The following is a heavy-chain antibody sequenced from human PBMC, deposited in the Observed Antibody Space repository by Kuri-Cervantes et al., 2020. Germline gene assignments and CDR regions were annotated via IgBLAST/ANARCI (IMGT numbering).Heavy chain of an antibody. J-gene: IGHJ4*02. Sequence: ASVKVSCKAFGYIFSIYGIGWVRQAPGQGLEWMGWISANNGKTDFLQKFQDRLILTTDSSTDTAYMELTSLTSDDTAVYYCARVVDHGDYLDHWGQGTPVTVSS. CDR2: ISANNGKT. CDR1: GYIFSIYG. CDR3: ARVVDHGDYLDH. V-gene: IGHV1-18*01. D-gene: IGHD4-17*01.